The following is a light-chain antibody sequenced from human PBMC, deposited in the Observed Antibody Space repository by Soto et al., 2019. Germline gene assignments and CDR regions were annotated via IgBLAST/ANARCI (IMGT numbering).Light chain of an antibody. CDR1: SSDIGGYDH. V-gene: IGLV2-14*01. CDR3: NSYTTSSSLYV. J-gene: IGLJ1*01. Sequence: QSALTQPASVSGSPGQSITTPCTGTSSDIGGYDHVSWYQQHPGKAPKLMVYDVSNRPSGVSDRFSGSKSANTASLTISGLQAEDEADYYCNSYTTSSSLYVFGTGTKVTVL. CDR2: DVS.